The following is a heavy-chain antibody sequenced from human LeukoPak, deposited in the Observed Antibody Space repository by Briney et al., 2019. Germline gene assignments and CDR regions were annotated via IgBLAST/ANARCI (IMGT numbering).Heavy chain of an antibody. CDR1: GFTFSSYA. D-gene: IGHD3-9*01. V-gene: IGHV3-23*01. CDR3: AKTRTGKTYDILTGYYGFDY. J-gene: IGHJ4*02. Sequence: GGSLRLSCAASGFTFSSYAMSWVRQAPGKGLEWVSAISGSGGSTYYADSVKGRFTISRDNSKNTLYLQMNSLRAEDTALYYCAKTRTGKTYDILTGYYGFDYWGQGTLVTVSS. CDR2: ISGSGGST.